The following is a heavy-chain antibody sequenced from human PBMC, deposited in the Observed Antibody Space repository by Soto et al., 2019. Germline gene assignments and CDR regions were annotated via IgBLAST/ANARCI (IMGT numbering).Heavy chain of an antibody. V-gene: IGHV4-59*01. CDR1: GGSISSYY. CDR2: IYYSGST. J-gene: IGHJ3*02. CDR3: ARDTLVAGTGKDAFDI. Sequence: SETLSLTCTVSGGSISSYYWSWIRQPPGKGLEWIGYIYYSGSTNYNPSLKSRVTISVDTSKNQFSLKLGSVTAADTAVYYCARDTLVAGTGKDAFDIWGQGTMVTVSS. D-gene: IGHD6-19*01.